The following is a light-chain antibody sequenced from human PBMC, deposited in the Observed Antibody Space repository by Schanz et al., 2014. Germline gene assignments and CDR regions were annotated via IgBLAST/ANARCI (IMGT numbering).Light chain of an antibody. V-gene: IGLV2-8*01. CDR1: SSDVGGYKY. CDR2: EVN. CDR3: AAWDDSLNGPGV. J-gene: IGLJ2*01. Sequence: QSALTQPPSASGSPGQSVTISCTGTSSDVGGYKYVSWYQQHPGKAPKLMIYEVNKRPSGVPDRFSGSKSGTSASLAISGLQSEDEADYYCAAWDDSLNGPGVFGGGTKLTVL.